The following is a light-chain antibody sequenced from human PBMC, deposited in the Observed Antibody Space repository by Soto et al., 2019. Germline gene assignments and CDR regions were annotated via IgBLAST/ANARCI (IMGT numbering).Light chain of an antibody. CDR2: GAS. Sequence: EIVLAQSPGTLSLSPGERATLSCRASQSVSSSYLAWYQQKPGQAPRLLIYGASSRATGIPDRVSGSGSGTDFTRTISRLEPEDFALYYCQRYGSSSLTFGGGTKVDIK. J-gene: IGKJ4*01. V-gene: IGKV3-20*01. CDR1: QSVSSSY. CDR3: QRYGSSSLT.